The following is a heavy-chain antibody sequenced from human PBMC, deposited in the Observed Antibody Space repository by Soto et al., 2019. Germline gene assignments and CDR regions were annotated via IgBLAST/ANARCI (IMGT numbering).Heavy chain of an antibody. V-gene: IGHV3-30*18. CDR3: AKDLWQQLANYFDY. CDR2: ISYDGSNK. CDR1: GFTFSSYG. D-gene: IGHD6-13*01. J-gene: IGHJ4*02. Sequence: GGSLRLSCAASGFTFSSYGMHWVRQAPGKGLEWVAVISYDGSNKYYADSVKGRFTISRDNSKNTLYLQMNSLRAEDTAVYYCAKDLWQQLANYFDYWGQGTLVTVSS.